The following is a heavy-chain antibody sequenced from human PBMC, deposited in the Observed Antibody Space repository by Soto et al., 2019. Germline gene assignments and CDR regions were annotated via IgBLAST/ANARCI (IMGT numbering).Heavy chain of an antibody. CDR1: GYTFTDDF. Sequence: GASVKVSCKASGYTFTDDFIHWVRQAPGQGLEWMGWINPNSGGTNYAQKFQGRVTMTRDTSISTAYMELSRLTSDDTAVYYCARVAAGPPDPWGQGTLVTVSS. V-gene: IGHV1-2*02. J-gene: IGHJ5*02. D-gene: IGHD6-13*01. CDR3: ARVAAGPPDP. CDR2: INPNSGGT.